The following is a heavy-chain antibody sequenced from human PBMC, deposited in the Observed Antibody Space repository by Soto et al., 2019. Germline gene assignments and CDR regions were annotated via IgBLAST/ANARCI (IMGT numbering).Heavy chain of an antibody. D-gene: IGHD4-17*01. CDR2: ISSSSTK. J-gene: IGHJ4*02. V-gene: IGHV3-48*01. Sequence: EVQLVESGGGLVQPGGSLRLSCAASGFTFSSYSMNWVRQAPGKGLEWVSYISSSSTKYYADSVKGRFTISRDNAKNSLYLQMNSLRAEDTAVYYCARDDDYGDPYFDYWGQGTLVTVSS. CDR3: ARDDDYGDPYFDY. CDR1: GFTFSSYS.